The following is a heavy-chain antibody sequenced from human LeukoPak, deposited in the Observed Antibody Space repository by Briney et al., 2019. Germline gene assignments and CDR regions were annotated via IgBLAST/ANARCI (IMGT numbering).Heavy chain of an antibody. D-gene: IGHD2-21*02. CDR2: ISYDGSNK. V-gene: IGHV3-30-3*01. Sequence: PGGSLRLSCAASGFTFSSYAMHWVRQAPGKGLEWVAVISYDGSNKHYADSVKGRFTISRDNSKNTLYLQMNSLRAEDTAVYYCARFRTWGDKAFDYWGQGTLVTVSS. J-gene: IGHJ4*02. CDR1: GFTFSSYA. CDR3: ARFRTWGDKAFDY.